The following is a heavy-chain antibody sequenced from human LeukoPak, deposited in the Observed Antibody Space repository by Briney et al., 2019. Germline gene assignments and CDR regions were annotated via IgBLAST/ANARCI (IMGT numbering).Heavy chain of an antibody. V-gene: IGHV4-39*01. CDR2: IYYSGST. Sequence: SETLSHTCTVSGGSISSSSYYWGWIRQPPGKGREWIGSIYYSGSTYYNPSLKSRVTISVDTSKDQFSLKLSSVTAADTAVYCCARHGLAAGADYWGQGTLVTVSS. CDR1: GGSISSSSYY. CDR3: ARHGLAAGADY. J-gene: IGHJ4*02. D-gene: IGHD6-13*01.